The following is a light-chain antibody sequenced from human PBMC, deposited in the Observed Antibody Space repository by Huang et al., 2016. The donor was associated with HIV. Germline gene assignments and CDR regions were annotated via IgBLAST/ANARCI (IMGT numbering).Light chain of an antibody. CDR2: DAS. CDR1: QSVSSY. V-gene: IGKV3-11*01. CDR3: QQRTNWPLT. Sequence: EIVLTQSPATLSLSPGERATLSCRASQSVSSYLAWYQQKLGQAPRLLIYDASNRATGIPARFSGSGSGTDFTLTISSLEPEDFAVYSCQQRTNWPLTFGGGTKVEIK. J-gene: IGKJ4*01.